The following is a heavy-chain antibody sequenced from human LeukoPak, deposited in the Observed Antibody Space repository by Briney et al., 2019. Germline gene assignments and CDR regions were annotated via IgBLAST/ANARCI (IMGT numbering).Heavy chain of an antibody. CDR1: GFTFDDYA. CDR2: ISGDGGST. D-gene: IGHD3-10*01. Sequence: GGSLRLSCAASGFTFDDYAMHWVRQAPGKGLEWVSLISGDGGSTYYADSVKGRFTISRDNSKNSLCLQMNSLRTEDTALYYCVKDTSSMVRGVIRYYYYYGMDVWGQGTTVTVSS. J-gene: IGHJ6*02. CDR3: VKDTSSMVRGVIRYYYYYGMDV. V-gene: IGHV3-43*02.